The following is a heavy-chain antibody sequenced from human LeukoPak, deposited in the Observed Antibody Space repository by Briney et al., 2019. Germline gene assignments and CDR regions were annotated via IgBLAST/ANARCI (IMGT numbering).Heavy chain of an antibody. Sequence: SQTLSLTCTVSGDSISSGDCYWSWIRQPAGKGLEWIGRISSSGSTNYNPSLKSRVTISVDTSKNQFSLKLSSVTAADTGVYYCARSIYSTGWYDYWGQGTLVTVSS. CDR1: GDSISSGDCY. J-gene: IGHJ4*02. V-gene: IGHV4-61*02. CDR2: ISSSGST. CDR3: ARSIYSTGWYDY. D-gene: IGHD6-19*01.